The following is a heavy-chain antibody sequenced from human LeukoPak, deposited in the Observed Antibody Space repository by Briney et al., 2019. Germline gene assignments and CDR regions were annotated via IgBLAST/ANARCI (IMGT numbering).Heavy chain of an antibody. J-gene: IGHJ4*02. Sequence: GASVKVSRKASGYTFTGYYMHWVRQAPGQGLEWMGWINPNSGGTNYAQKFQGRVTMTRDTSISTAYMELSRLRSDDTAVYYCARVVTIFGVANRGYYFDYWGQGTLVTVSS. V-gene: IGHV1-2*02. CDR1: GYTFTGYY. CDR2: INPNSGGT. D-gene: IGHD3-3*01. CDR3: ARVVTIFGVANRGYYFDY.